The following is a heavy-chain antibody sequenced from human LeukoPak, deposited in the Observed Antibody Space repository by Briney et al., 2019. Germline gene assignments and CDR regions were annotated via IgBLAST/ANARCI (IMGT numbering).Heavy chain of an antibody. Sequence: ASVKVSCKASGYTFTSYGISWVRQAPGQGLEWMGWISAYNGNTNYAQKLQGRVTMTTDTSTSTAYMELRSLRSDDTAVYYCARVIGYGSGSYYTDFDYWGQGTLVTVSS. J-gene: IGHJ4*02. D-gene: IGHD3-10*01. CDR2: ISAYNGNT. V-gene: IGHV1-18*01. CDR3: ARVIGYGSGSYYTDFDY. CDR1: GYTFTSYG.